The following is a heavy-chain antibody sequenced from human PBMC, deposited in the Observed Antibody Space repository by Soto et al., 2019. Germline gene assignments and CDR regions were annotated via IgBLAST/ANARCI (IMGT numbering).Heavy chain of an antibody. CDR3: AKNPGYYYDSTGYHFDY. V-gene: IGHV3-23*01. Sequence: GGSLRLSCAASEFTFSNCAMSWVRQAPWKGLEWVSAISYGGGTTYYADSVKGRFTISRDNSKNTLYLQMNSLRAEDTAVYYCAKNPGYYYDSTGYHFDYWGQGTLVTVSS. CDR1: EFTFSNCA. J-gene: IGHJ4*02. CDR2: ISYGGGTT. D-gene: IGHD3-22*01.